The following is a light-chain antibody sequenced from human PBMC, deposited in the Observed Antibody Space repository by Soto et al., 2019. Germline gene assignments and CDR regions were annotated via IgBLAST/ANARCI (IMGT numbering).Light chain of an antibody. Sequence: DIVLTQSPGTLSLSPGETATLSCRASQSLAGNYLAWYQQKPGQAPRLLISGASSRATGIPDRFSGSGSGTDFTLTISRLEPEDFAVYYCQQYVSKTTFGPGTKVDSK. CDR2: GAS. CDR1: QSLAGNY. CDR3: QQYVSKTT. V-gene: IGKV3-20*01. J-gene: IGKJ3*01.